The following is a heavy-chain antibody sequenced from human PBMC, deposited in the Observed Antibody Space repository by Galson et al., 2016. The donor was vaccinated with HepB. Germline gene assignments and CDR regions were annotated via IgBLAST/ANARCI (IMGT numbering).Heavy chain of an antibody. V-gene: IGHV4-61*02. CDR2: AYTSGNT. CDR3: ARDARKYVAGVSYYDSAMDV. CDR1: GGSISSGSYY. D-gene: IGHD2-21*01. Sequence: PLSLTCTVSGGSISSGSYYWSWIRQPAGKGLEWIGRAYTSGNTYYSPSLKSRVTISVDMSKNQLSLKLSSVTAADTAVYYCARDARKYVAGVSYYDSAMDVWGSGTTVTVSS. J-gene: IGHJ6*04.